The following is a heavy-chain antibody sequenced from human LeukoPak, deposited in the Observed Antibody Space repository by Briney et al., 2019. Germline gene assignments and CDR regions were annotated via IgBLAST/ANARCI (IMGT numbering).Heavy chain of an antibody. D-gene: IGHD2-21*01. CDR1: GFTFSSYA. V-gene: IGHV3-30-3*01. Sequence: PGRSLRLSCAASGFTFSSYAMHWVRQAPGKGLGWVAVISYDGSNKYYADSVKGRFTISRDNSKNTLYLQMNSLRAEDTAVYYCARVGPHISWGQGTLVTVSS. J-gene: IGHJ4*02. CDR2: ISYDGSNK. CDR3: ARVGPHIS.